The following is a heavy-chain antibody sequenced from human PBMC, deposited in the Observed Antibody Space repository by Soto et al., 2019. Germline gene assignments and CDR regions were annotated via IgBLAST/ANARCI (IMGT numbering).Heavy chain of an antibody. CDR2: ISAHNGNT. D-gene: IGHD1-1*01. V-gene: IGHV1-18*01. Sequence: QVHLVQSGAEVKKPGASVKVSCKGSGYGFTTYGITWVRQAPGQGLEWMAWISAHNGNTNYAQKLQGRVTVTRDTSTGTAYMALRSLRSDDTAVYYCARGRYVDYWGQGALVSVSS. CDR3: ARGRYVDY. CDR1: GYGFTTYG. J-gene: IGHJ4*02.